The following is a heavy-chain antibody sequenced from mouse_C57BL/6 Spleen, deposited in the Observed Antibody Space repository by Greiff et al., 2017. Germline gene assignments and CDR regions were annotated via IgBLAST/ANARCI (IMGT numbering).Heavy chain of an antibody. CDR3: KRKGYFYYGSSYENYYAMDY. V-gene: IGHV1-15*01. CDR1: GYTFTDYE. J-gene: IGHJ4*01. D-gene: IGHD1-1*01. Sequence: QVQLQQSGAELVRPGASVTLSCKASGYTFTDYEMHWVKQTPVHGLEWIGAIDPETGGTAYNQKFKGKAILTADKSSSTAYMELRSLTSEDSAVYYCKRKGYFYYGSSYENYYAMDYWGQGTSVTVSS. CDR2: IDPETGGT.